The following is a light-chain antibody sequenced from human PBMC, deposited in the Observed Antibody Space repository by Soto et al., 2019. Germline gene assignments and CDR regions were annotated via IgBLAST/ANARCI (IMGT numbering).Light chain of an antibody. CDR1: QGISSA. V-gene: IGKV1-13*02. J-gene: IGKJ5*01. CDR3: QQFNSYPIT. Sequence: AIPLTQSPSSLSASVGDRVTITCRASQGISSALAWYQQKPGKAPKLLMYDASSLESGVPSRFSGSGSGTDFTLTISSLQPEDFGIYYCQQFNSYPITFGQGTRLEIK. CDR2: DAS.